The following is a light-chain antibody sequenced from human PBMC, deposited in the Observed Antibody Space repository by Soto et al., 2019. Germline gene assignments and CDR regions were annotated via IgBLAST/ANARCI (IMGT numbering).Light chain of an antibody. CDR3: QQTNKWPNT. J-gene: IGKJ2*01. Sequence: ETVMTQSPATLSVSPGERATLSCRASQSVSSNVAWYQQKVGQAPRLLIWGASNRVTGIPARFSGSGSGTEFTLTISSLQSEDFAVYYCQQTNKWPNTFGQGTKLEIK. CDR2: GAS. V-gene: IGKV3-15*01. CDR1: QSVSSN.